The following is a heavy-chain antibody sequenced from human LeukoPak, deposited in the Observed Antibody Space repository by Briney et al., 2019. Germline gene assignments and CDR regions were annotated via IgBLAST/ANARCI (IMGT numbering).Heavy chain of an antibody. D-gene: IGHD3-22*01. CDR1: GFTFSSYA. Sequence: GGSLRLSCAASGFTFSSYAISWVRQAPGKGLEWVSAISGSGGSTYYADSVKGRFTISRDNSKNTLYLQMNSLRAEDTAVYYCAKGFSVEHYDTWFDPWGQGTLVTVSS. CDR3: AKGFSVEHYDTWFDP. J-gene: IGHJ5*02. CDR2: ISGSGGST. V-gene: IGHV3-23*01.